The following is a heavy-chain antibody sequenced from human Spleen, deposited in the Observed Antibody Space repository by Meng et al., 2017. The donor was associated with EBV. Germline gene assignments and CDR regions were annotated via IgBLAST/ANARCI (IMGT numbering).Heavy chain of an antibody. J-gene: IGHJ4*02. Sequence: VQLKQWGEGLLKPSETLSLTCAVYGGSFSGYYWSWIRQPPGKGLEWIGEINHSGSTNYNPSLKSRVTISVDTSKNQFSLKLSSVTAADTAVYYCAREGYSYGKGAHDYWGQGTLVTVAS. V-gene: IGHV4-34*01. D-gene: IGHD5-18*01. CDR3: AREGYSYGKGAHDY. CDR2: INHSGST. CDR1: GGSFSGYY.